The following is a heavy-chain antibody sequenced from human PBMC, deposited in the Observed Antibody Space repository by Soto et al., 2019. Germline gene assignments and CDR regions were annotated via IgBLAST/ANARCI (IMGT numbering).Heavy chain of an antibody. CDR3: ARDRTYNWNYWGY. D-gene: IGHD1-20*01. CDR1: VGTFSSYA. V-gene: IGHV1-69*01. J-gene: IGHJ4*02. CDR2: FIPIFGTA. Sequence: QVQLVQSGADEKKPWSSVKVSCKASVGTFSSYAISWLRQAPAQVLELMGWFIPIFGTANYAQKFQGRVTITADAYTSTAYMELSSLRSEDTDVYYCARDRTYNWNYWGYSGQGILVTVSS.